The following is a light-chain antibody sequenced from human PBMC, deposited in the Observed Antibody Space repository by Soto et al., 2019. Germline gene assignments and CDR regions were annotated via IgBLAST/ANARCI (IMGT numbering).Light chain of an antibody. V-gene: IGKV1-33*01. Sequence: DIQMTQSPSSLSASVGDRVTITCQASQDISNYLNWYHQKPGKAPKLLIYDASNLETGFPSRFSGSGSGTDSTFTISSLQPQDIPTYYCQQYDNLPVFTFGPGTKVDIK. CDR2: DAS. CDR3: QQYDNLPVFT. J-gene: IGKJ3*01. CDR1: QDISNY.